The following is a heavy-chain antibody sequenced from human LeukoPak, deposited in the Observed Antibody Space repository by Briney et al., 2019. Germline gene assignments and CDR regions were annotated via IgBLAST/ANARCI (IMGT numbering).Heavy chain of an antibody. D-gene: IGHD3-22*01. CDR2: IRFIENDK. Sequence: GGSLRLSCVASGFTFSDSGMHWVRQAPGKGLEWVAFIRFIENDKYYADSVKGRFTISRDNSKNTLYLQMNSLRAEDTAVYYCASKIITMIVVVTGAFDIWGQGTMVTVSS. J-gene: IGHJ3*02. CDR3: ASKIITMIVVVTGAFDI. CDR1: GFTFSDSG. V-gene: IGHV3-30*02.